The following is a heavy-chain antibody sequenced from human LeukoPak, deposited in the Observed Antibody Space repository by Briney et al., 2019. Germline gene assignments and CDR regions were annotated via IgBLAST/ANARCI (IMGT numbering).Heavy chain of an antibody. D-gene: IGHD6-19*01. V-gene: IGHV1-2*02. Sequence: ASVKVSCKASRYTFTGYYMHWVRQAPGQGLEWMGWINPNSGGTNYAQKFQGRVTMTRDTSISTAYMELSRLRSDDTAVYYCARFPLGQWLGFDYWGQGTLVTVSS. CDR1: RYTFTGYY. CDR2: INPNSGGT. CDR3: ARFPLGQWLGFDY. J-gene: IGHJ4*02.